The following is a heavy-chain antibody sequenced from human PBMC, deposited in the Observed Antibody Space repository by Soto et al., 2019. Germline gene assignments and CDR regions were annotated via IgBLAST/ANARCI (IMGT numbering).Heavy chain of an antibody. V-gene: IGHV3-30*03. CDR3: ARHWLDNDY. Sequence: QVQRVVSGGGVVETGRSLRLSCAASGGTLQIYGMHWVRQDPGKGREWAALISYDGRNEYYADAVRGRFTVSRDNSKNTLYLRMNSLRVEDTAVYYCARHWLDNDYWGQGPLVTVSS. CDR2: ISYDGRNE. J-gene: IGHJ4*02. D-gene: IGHD1-1*01. CDR1: GGTLQIYG.